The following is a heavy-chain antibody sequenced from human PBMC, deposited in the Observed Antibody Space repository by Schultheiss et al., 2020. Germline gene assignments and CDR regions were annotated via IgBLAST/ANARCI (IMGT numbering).Heavy chain of an antibody. CDR1: GFTVSSNY. D-gene: IGHD5-24*01. V-gene: IGHV3-66*03. J-gene: IGHJ4*02. CDR2: IYSCGST. Sequence: GGSLRLSCAASGFTVSSNYMSWVRQAPGKGLEWVSVIYSCGSTYYADSVKGRFTISRDNSKNILYLQLNGLRTDDTAVYYCARGETATTQILFDYWGQGTLVTVYS. CDR3: ARGETATTQILFDY.